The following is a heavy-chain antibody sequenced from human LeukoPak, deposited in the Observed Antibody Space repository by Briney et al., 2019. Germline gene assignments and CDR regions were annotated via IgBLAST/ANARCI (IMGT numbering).Heavy chain of an antibody. CDR3: ARHTAMSKYYYYGMDV. D-gene: IGHD5-18*01. J-gene: IGHJ6*02. CDR2: ISWNGGRT. V-gene: IGHV3-20*04. Sequence: GGSLRLSCAASGFSFDDYGMSWGRQVPGKGLEWVSGISWNGGRTAYAESVKGRFTTSRENAKNSLYLQMNSLRVEDTALYYCARHTAMSKYYYYGMDVWGQGTTVTAS. CDR1: GFSFDDYG.